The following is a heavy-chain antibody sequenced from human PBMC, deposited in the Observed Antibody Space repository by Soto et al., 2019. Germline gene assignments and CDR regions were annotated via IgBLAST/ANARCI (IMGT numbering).Heavy chain of an antibody. J-gene: IGHJ4*02. Sequence: EVQLVESGGGLVKPGGSLRLSCAASGFTFSSYSMNWVRQAPGKGLEWVSSISSSSSYIYYADSVKGRFTISRDKAKNSRYLQMNSLRAEDTAVYYCGTNPAHRGLWEDYWGQGTLVTVSS. CDR3: GTNPAHRGLWEDY. D-gene: IGHD3-10*01. V-gene: IGHV3-21*01. CDR2: ISSSSSYI. CDR1: GFTFSSYS.